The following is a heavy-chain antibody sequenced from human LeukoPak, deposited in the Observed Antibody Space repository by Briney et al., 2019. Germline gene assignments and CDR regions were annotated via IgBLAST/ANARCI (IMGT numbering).Heavy chain of an antibody. Sequence: SVKVSCKASGGTFSSYAISWVRQAPGQGLEWMGRIIPILGIANYAQKFQGRVTITADKSTSTAYMELSSLRSEDTAVYYCATDLNGRLVVITKARDAFDIWGQGTMVTVSS. V-gene: IGHV1-69*04. CDR2: IIPILGIA. CDR1: GGTFSSYA. J-gene: IGHJ3*02. D-gene: IGHD3-22*01. CDR3: ATDLNGRLVVITKARDAFDI.